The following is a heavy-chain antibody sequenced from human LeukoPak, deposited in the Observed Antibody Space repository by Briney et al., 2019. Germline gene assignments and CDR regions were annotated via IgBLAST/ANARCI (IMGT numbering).Heavy chain of an antibody. D-gene: IGHD4-23*01. V-gene: IGHV3-7*05. CDR3: ARGWSQTATVGFDY. CDR1: GFTFSSYW. J-gene: IGHJ4*02. CDR2: IKRDGSEK. Sequence: GGSLRLSCADSGFTFSSYWMSWVRQAPGKGLEWVANIKRDGSEKYYVDSVKGRFTMSRDNAKNSLYLQMNSLRAEDTAVYYCARGWSQTATVGFDYWGQGTLVTVSS.